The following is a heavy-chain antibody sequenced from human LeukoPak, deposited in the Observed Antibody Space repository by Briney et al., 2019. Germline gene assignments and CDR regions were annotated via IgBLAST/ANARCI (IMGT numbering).Heavy chain of an antibody. Sequence: GESLKISCKGSGYSFTSYWIGWVRQMPGKGLEWMGIIYPDDSDTRYSPSFQGQVTISADKSISTAYLQGSSLKASDTAMYYCARRSSGWYYHFDYWGQGTLVTVSS. D-gene: IGHD6-19*01. V-gene: IGHV5-51*03. CDR2: IYPDDSDT. CDR3: ARRSSGWYYHFDY. J-gene: IGHJ4*02. CDR1: GYSFTSYW.